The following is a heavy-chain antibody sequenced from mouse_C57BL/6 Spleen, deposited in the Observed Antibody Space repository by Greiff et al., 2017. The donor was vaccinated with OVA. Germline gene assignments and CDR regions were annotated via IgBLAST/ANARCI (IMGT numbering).Heavy chain of an antibody. J-gene: IGHJ3*01. CDR1: GYTFTSYW. CDR3: ATYYYGSSYEDFFAY. Sequence: VQLQQPGAELVMPGASVKLSCKASGYTFTSYWMHWVKQRPGQGLEWIGEIDPSDSYTNYNQKFKGKSTLTVDKSSSTAYMQLSSLTSEDSAVYYCATYYYGSSYEDFFAYWGQGTLVTVSA. V-gene: IGHV1-69*01. D-gene: IGHD1-1*01. CDR2: IDPSDSYT.